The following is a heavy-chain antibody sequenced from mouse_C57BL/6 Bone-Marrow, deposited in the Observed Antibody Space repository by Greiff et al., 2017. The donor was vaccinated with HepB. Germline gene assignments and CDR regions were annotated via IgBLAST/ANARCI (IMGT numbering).Heavy chain of an antibody. CDR3: ARYIGPSHYFDY. Sequence: EVKVVESGGGLVQPGGSLSLSCAASGFTFTDYYMSWVRQPPGKALEWLGFIRNKANGYTTEYSASVKGRFTISRDNSQSILYLQMNALRAEDSATYYCARYIGPSHYFDYWGQGTTLTVSS. CDR1: GFTFTDYY. J-gene: IGHJ2*01. D-gene: IGHD2-14*01. CDR2: IRNKANGYTT. V-gene: IGHV7-3*01.